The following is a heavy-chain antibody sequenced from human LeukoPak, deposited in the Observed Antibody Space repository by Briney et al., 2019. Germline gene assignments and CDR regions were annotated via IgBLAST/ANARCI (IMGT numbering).Heavy chain of an antibody. V-gene: IGHV4-39*01. D-gene: IGHD3-22*01. J-gene: IGHJ4*02. CDR3: ARQGPCYYDSSGYCKRTFDY. CDR2: IYYSGST. CDR1: GGSISSSSYY. Sequence: SETLSLTCTVSGGSISSSSYYWGWIRQPPGKGLEWIGSIYYSGSTYYNPSLKSRVTISVDTSKNQFSLKLSSVTAADTAVYYCARQGPCYYDSSGYCKRTFDYWGQGTLVTASS.